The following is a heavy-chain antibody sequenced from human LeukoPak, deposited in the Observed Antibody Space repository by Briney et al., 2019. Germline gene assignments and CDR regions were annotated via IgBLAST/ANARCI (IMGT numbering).Heavy chain of an antibody. D-gene: IGHD6-19*01. CDR1: GFTFSSYS. V-gene: IGHV3-9*01. J-gene: IGHJ4*02. CDR3: AKSAGRYYFDY. CDR2: ISWNSGSI. Sequence: GGSLRLSCAVSGFTFSSYSMNWVRQAPGKGLEWVSGISWNSGSIGYADSVKGRFTISRDNAKNSLYLQMNSLRAEDTALYYCAKSAGRYYFDYWGQGTLVTVSS.